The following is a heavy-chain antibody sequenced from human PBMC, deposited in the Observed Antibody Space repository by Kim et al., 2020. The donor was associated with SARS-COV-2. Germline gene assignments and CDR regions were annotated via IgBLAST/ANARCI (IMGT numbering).Heavy chain of an antibody. CDR3: ASDTSSGWYYF. CDR2: IYYTGST. Sequence: SETLSLTCTVSGGSINRNYWSWFRQPPGKGLEWIGYIYYTGSTNYNPSLQSRVTISVDRSNNQFSLKLKSLTAADTAVYYCASDTSSGWYYFWGRGALVTVSS. D-gene: IGHD6-19*01. CDR1: GGSINRNY. V-gene: IGHV4-59*01. J-gene: IGHJ4*02.